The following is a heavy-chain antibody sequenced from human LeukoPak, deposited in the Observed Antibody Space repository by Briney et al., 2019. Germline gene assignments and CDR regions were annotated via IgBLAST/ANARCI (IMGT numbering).Heavy chain of an antibody. CDR1: GFTFSSYS. V-gene: IGHV3-74*01. Sequence: GGSLRLSCAASGFTFSSYSMNWVRQAPGKGLVWVSRINSDGSSTSYADSVKGRFTISRDNAKNTLYLQMNSLRAKDTAVYYCARELGDYYYYMDVWGKGTTVTVSS. CDR3: ARELGDYYYYMDV. CDR2: INSDGSST. D-gene: IGHD3-10*01. J-gene: IGHJ6*03.